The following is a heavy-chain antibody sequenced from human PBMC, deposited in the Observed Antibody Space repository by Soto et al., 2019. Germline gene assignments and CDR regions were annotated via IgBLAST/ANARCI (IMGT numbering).Heavy chain of an antibody. CDR2: INAYNGNT. V-gene: IGHV1-18*01. CDR1: GYTFTSDV. Sequence: QVKLVPSGAEVKKPGASVKVSCQASGYTFTSDVISWLRQAPGQGLEWMGWINAYNGNTNYAQKVQGRVTMTTDTSTSTAYMELRSLRSDDTSVYYCARVLTPFDPRCQGTLVTVSS. CDR3: ARVLTPFDP. J-gene: IGHJ5*02.